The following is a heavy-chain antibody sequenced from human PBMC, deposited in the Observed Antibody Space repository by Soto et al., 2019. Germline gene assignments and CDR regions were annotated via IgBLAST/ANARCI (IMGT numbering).Heavy chain of an antibody. D-gene: IGHD6-13*01. J-gene: IGHJ5*02. V-gene: IGHV1-69*01. CDR2: IIPIFGTA. Sequence: QVQLVQSGAEVKKPGSSVKVSCKASGGTFSSYAISWVRQAPGQGLEWMGGIIPIFGTANYAQKFQGRVTITAGESTSTAYMELSSLRSEDTAVYYCARLGTPYYGSSWGNWFDPWGQGTLVTVSS. CDR1: GGTFSSYA. CDR3: ARLGTPYYGSSWGNWFDP.